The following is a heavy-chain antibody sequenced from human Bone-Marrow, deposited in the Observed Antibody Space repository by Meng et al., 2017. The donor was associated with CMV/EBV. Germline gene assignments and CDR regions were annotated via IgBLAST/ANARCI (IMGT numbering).Heavy chain of an antibody. CDR1: GGSISSTNYY. CDR2: IFYSGST. D-gene: IGHD6-6*01. CDR3: ATLSRGSSQIFDY. V-gene: IGHV4-39*01. J-gene: IGHJ4*02. Sequence: SETLSLTCTVSGGSISSTNYYWAWIRQSPGKGLEWIGSIFYSGSTYYNPSLKSRVTISVDTSKNQFSLKLTSVTAADTAVYYCATLSRGSSQIFDYWGQKTLVTVSS.